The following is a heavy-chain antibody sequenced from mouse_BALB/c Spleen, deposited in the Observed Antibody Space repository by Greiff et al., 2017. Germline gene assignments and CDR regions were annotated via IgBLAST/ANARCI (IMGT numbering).Heavy chain of an antibody. CDR1: GFTFSDYY. CDR3: ARGGPRGAMDY. J-gene: IGHJ4*01. Sequence: EVHLVESGGGLVKPGGSLKLSCAASGFTFSDYYMYWVRQTPEKRLEWVATISDGGSYTYYPDSVKGRFTISRDNAKNNLYLQMSSLKSEDTAMYYCARGGPRGAMDYWGQGTSVTVSS. D-gene: IGHD3-3*01. V-gene: IGHV5-4*02. CDR2: ISDGGSYT.